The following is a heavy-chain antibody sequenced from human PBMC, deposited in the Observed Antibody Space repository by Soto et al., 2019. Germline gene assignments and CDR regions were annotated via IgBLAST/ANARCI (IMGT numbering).Heavy chain of an antibody. D-gene: IGHD6-19*01. J-gene: IGHJ4*02. CDR1: DDSFRGAEYY. V-gene: IGHV4-61*08. CDR2: TYYNGDT. CDR3: ARGPAYIDGWRTFDL. Sequence: SETLSLTCTVSDDSFRGAEYYWSWIRQPLGKGRKWIGYTYYNGDTKYNPALRSRVTMSEDTSKNQFSLRLSSVTAADMAVYFCARGPAYIDGWRTFDLWGQGILVTVSS.